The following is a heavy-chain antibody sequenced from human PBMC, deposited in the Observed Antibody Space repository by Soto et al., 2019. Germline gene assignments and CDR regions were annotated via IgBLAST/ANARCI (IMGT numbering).Heavy chain of an antibody. CDR3: ERALREGHPIYYFES. Sequence: SGPPLVNPRQTLTLTCTLSGFSLSTSGMCVSWIRQPPGKALEWLALIDWDDDKYYNTSLKSRLTISRDTSKSQVVLTMTNVDPGDTGTYFYERALREGHPIYYFESWGQGTLVTVSS. CDR1: GFSLSTSGMC. D-gene: IGHD1-26*01. CDR2: IDWDDDK. J-gene: IGHJ4*02. V-gene: IGHV2-70*01.